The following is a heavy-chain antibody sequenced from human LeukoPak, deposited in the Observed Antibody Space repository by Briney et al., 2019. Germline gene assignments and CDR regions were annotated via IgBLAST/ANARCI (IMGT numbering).Heavy chain of an antibody. V-gene: IGHV3-48*03. Sequence: GGSLRLSCAASGFTFSSYEMNWVRQAPGKGLEWVSYISSSGSTIYYADSVKGRFTISRDNAKNSLYLQMNSLRAEDTAVYYCARGGTWYYFDYWGQGTLVTVSS. CDR3: ARGGTWYYFDY. D-gene: IGHD1-26*01. CDR2: ISSSGSTI. J-gene: IGHJ4*02. CDR1: GFTFSSYE.